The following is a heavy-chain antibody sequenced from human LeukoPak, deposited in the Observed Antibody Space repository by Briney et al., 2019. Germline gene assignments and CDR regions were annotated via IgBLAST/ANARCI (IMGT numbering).Heavy chain of an antibody. Sequence: PGRSLRLSCAASGFTFSTYGMHWVRQAPGKGLEWVAVIWADESNHFYVDSVKGRFTVSRDISRNTLYLQMNSLRAEDTAVYYCAKDDVGYCSSTSCRAYFDYWGQGTQVTVSS. CDR1: GFTFSTYG. D-gene: IGHD2-2*01. CDR2: IWADESNH. J-gene: IGHJ4*02. CDR3: AKDDVGYCSSTSCRAYFDY. V-gene: IGHV3-33*06.